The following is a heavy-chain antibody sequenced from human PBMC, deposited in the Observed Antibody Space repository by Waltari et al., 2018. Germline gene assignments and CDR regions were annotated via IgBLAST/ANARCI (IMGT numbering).Heavy chain of an antibody. J-gene: IGHJ6*03. CDR1: GYTFSDYY. CDR2: INPDNGKT. CDR3: ARGPYYYYYHMDA. Sequence: QVQLEQSATEVKRPGASLKVSCKTSGYTFSDYYLHWVRQAPGQGLEWMGWINPDNGKTNFAQKFQGRVTLTSDTSVNTVYMELPSLTDDDTAVYYCARGPYYYYYHMDAWGQGP. V-gene: IGHV1-2*02.